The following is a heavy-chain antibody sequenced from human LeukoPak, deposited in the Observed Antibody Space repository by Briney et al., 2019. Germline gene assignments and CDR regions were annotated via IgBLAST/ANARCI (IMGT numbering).Heavy chain of an antibody. CDR2: IYASGTT. CDR1: GGSISNFY. Sequence: SETLSPTCTVSGGSISNFYWSWIRQSPGKGLEWIGYIYASGTTNYNPSLKSRVTISVDTSKNHFSLKLSSVTAADTAVYYCARVPALPFGAFDIWGQGTMVTVSS. CDR3: ARVPALPFGAFDI. V-gene: IGHV4-59*01. J-gene: IGHJ3*02. D-gene: IGHD3-10*01.